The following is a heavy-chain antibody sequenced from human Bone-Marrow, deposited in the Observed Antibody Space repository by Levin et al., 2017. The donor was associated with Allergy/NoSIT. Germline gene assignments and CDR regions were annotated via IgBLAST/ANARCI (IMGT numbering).Heavy chain of an antibody. Sequence: GGSLRLSCAASGFTFSSYAMHWVRQAPGKGLEYVSAISSNGGSTYYANSVKGRFTISRDNSKNTLYLQMGSLRAEDMAVYYCARGPWAHIVVVPAAMTNYGMDVWGQGTTVTVSS. CDR2: ISSNGGST. D-gene: IGHD2-2*01. CDR3: ARGPWAHIVVVPAAMTNYGMDV. CDR1: GFTFSSYA. V-gene: IGHV3-64*01. J-gene: IGHJ6*02.